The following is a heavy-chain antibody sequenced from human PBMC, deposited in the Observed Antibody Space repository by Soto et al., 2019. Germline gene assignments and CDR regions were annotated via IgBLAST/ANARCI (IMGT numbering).Heavy chain of an antibody. V-gene: IGHV1-18*01. CDR2: ISAYNGNT. CDR3: ARPRGYSYGFDY. J-gene: IGHJ4*02. Sequence: ASVKVSCKASGYTFTSYGISWVRQAPGQGLEWMGWISAYNGNTNYAQKHQGRVTMTKDTSTSTANKELRSLRSDDTAVYYCARPRGYSYGFDYWGQGTLVTVSS. D-gene: IGHD5-18*01. CDR1: GYTFTSYG.